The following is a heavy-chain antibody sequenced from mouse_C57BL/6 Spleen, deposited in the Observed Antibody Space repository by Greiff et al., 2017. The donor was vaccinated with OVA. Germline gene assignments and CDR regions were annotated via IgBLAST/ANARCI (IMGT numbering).Heavy chain of an antibody. D-gene: IGHD2-3*01. CDR1: GYTFTSYW. V-gene: IGHV1-50*01. CDR3: ARLYDGYYFDY. Sequence: QVQLQQSGAELVKPGASVKLSCKASGYTFTSYWMQWVKQRPGQGLEWIGEIDPSDSYTNYNQKFKGKATLTVDTSSSTAYMQLSSLTSEDSAVYYCARLYDGYYFDYWGQGTTLTVSS. CDR2: IDPSDSYT. J-gene: IGHJ2*01.